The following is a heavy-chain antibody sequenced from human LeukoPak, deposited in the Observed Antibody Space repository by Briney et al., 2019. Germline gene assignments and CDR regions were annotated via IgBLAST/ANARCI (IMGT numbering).Heavy chain of an antibody. J-gene: IGHJ4*02. CDR1: GYSFTNYW. D-gene: IGHD2-15*01. Sequence: GESLKISCKGSGYSFTNYWIGWVRQMPGKGLEWIGIIYAGESGTRYSPSFQGQVTISADKSISTAYLQWSSLKASDTAMYYCARRIDKGIDYWGEGTLVTVSS. CDR3: ARRIDKGIDY. CDR2: IYAGESGT. V-gene: IGHV5-51*01.